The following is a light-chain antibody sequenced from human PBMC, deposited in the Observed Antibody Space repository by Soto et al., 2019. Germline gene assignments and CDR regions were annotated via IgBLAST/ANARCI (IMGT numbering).Light chain of an antibody. CDR2: DAS. J-gene: IGKJ1*01. CDR3: QQYKNYYPT. V-gene: IGKV1-5*01. Sequence: DIQMTQSPSTLSASVGDRVTITCRASQSISDWLAWYQQKPGKAPKILIYDASSLESGVPSRFSGSGSGTEFTLTISSLQPDDFAIYYCQQYKNYYPTFGQGTKVDIK. CDR1: QSISDW.